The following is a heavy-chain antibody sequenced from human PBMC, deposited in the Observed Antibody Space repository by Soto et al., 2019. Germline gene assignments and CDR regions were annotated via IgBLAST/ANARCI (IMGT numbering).Heavy chain of an antibody. D-gene: IGHD3-10*01. J-gene: IGHJ4*02. Sequence: PGGSLRLSCAASGFTFSSYAMSWVRQAPGKGLEWVSAISGSGGSTYYADSVKGRFTISRDNSKNTLYLQMNSLRAEDTAVYWCAKSQMVQGVGDYCGQGTPVTVSS. V-gene: IGHV3-23*01. CDR1: GFTFSSYA. CDR2: ISGSGGST. CDR3: AKSQMVQGVGDY.